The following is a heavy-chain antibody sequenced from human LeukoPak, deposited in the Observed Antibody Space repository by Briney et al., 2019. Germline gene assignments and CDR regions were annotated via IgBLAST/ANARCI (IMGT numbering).Heavy chain of an antibody. Sequence: SETLSLTCTVSGGSISNFYWSWVRQPPGKGLEWLGYIHSSGSTYYNPSLKSRVAISADTSKNQFSLKLNSVTAADTAVYYYARGGWSLDYWGPGTLVTVSS. D-gene: IGHD6-19*01. CDR1: GGSISNFY. CDR3: ARGGWSLDY. V-gene: IGHV4-59*01. CDR2: IHSSGST. J-gene: IGHJ4*02.